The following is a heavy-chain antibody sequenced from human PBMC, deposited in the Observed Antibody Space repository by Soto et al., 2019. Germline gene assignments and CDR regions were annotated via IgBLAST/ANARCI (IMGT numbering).Heavy chain of an antibody. CDR1: GGYIISGGYY. Sequence: SQTLSLTCTVSGGYIISGGYYWSWIRQHPGKGLEWIGYIYYSGSTYYNPSLKSRVTISVDTSKNQFSLKLSSVTAADTAVYYCARDGPHDGYYYYGMDVWGQGTTVTVSS. V-gene: IGHV4-31*03. CDR2: IYYSGST. CDR3: ARDGPHDGYYYYGMDV. J-gene: IGHJ6*02.